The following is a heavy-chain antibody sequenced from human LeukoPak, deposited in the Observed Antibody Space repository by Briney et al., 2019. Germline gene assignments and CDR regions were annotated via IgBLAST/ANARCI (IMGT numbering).Heavy chain of an antibody. J-gene: IGHJ4*02. CDR2: ISYDGSNK. Sequence: PGGSLRLSCAASGFTFSSYGMHWVRQAPGKGLEWVAVISYDGSNKYYADSVKGRFTISRDNSKNTLYLQMNSLRAEDTVVYYCARDHYDSSGYYHDYWGQGTLVTVSS. CDR1: GFTFSSYG. V-gene: IGHV3-30*03. D-gene: IGHD3-22*01. CDR3: ARDHYDSSGYYHDY.